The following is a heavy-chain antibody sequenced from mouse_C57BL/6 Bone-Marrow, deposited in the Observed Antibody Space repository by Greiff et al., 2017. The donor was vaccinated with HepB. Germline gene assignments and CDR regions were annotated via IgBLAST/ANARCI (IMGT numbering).Heavy chain of an antibody. J-gene: IGHJ2*01. CDR2: IYPGSGST. CDR3: ARRDYYLYYFDY. V-gene: IGHV1-55*01. Sequence: VQLKQSGAELVKPGASVKMSCKASGYTFTSYWITWVKQRPGQGLEWIGDIYPGSGSTNYNEKFKSKATLTVDTSSSTAYMQLSSLTSEDSAVYYCARRDYYLYYFDYWGQGTTLTVSS. CDR1: GYTFTSYW. D-gene: IGHD1-1*01.